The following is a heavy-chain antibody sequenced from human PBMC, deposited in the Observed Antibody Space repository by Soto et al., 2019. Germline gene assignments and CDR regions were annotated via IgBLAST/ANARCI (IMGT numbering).Heavy chain of an antibody. V-gene: IGHV2-5*01. J-gene: IGHJ4*02. CDR1: GFSLSTTGEG. Sequence: QITLKESGPTLVKPTQTLTLTCTFSGFSLSTTGEGVGWIRQPPGKALEWLAVIYWNDDKSYSPSLKSRLTISKDTSKKQVVLTMTNMAPVDTGTYYCAQVDDVAALFAYLGQGTLVTVSS. CDR3: AQVDDVAALFAY. D-gene: IGHD6-6*01. CDR2: IYWNDDK.